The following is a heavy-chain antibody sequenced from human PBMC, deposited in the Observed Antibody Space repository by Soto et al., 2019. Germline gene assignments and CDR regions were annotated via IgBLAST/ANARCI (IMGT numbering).Heavy chain of an antibody. CDR3: ARDQGVTMVRGVPDY. J-gene: IGHJ4*02. Sequence: GGSLRLSCAASGFTFSSYGMHWVRQAPGKGLEWVAVIWYDGSNKYYADSVKGRFTISRDNSKNTLYLQMNSLRAEDTAVYYCARDQGVTMVRGVPDYWGQGTLVTVSS. CDR2: IWYDGSNK. D-gene: IGHD3-10*01. V-gene: IGHV3-33*01. CDR1: GFTFSSYG.